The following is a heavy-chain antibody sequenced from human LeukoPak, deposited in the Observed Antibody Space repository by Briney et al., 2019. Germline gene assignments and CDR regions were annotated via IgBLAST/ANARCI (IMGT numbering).Heavy chain of an antibody. D-gene: IGHD3-9*01. J-gene: IGHJ6*03. Sequence: SETLSLTCTVSGGSISSGGYYWSWIRQPPGKGLEWIGYIYNGGSTKYNPSLKSRVTISVDTSNNQFSLKLSSVTAADTAVYYCARGAVWFDWLGGYHMDVWGKGTTVTVSS. V-gene: IGHV4-61*08. CDR3: ARGAVWFDWLGGYHMDV. CDR2: IYNGGST. CDR1: GGSISSGGYY.